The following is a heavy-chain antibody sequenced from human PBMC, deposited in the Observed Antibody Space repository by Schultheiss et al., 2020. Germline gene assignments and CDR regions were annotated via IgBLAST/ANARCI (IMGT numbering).Heavy chain of an antibody. Sequence: GGSLRLSCAASGFTFTGYEISWIRQAPGKGLEWVGLSRNKANRHTTECAASVKGRFTISRDESKNALYLQLNSLNTDDTAVYYCARGTIAAAGVLDIWGQGTMVTVSS. CDR2: SRNKANRHTT. D-gene: IGHD6-13*01. CDR3: ARGTIAAAGVLDI. J-gene: IGHJ3*02. CDR1: GFTFTGYE. V-gene: IGHV3-72*01.